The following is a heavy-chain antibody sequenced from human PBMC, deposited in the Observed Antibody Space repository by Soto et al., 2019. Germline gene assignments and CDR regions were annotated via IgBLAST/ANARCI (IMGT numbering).Heavy chain of an antibody. V-gene: IGHV3-33*01. D-gene: IGHD4-17*01. Sequence: GGSLRLSCAASGFTFSSYGMHWVRQAPGKGLEWVAVIWYDGSNKYYADSVKGRFTISRDNSKNTLYLQMNSLRAEDTAVYYCARDRKLYGVEIAYFDYWGQGTLVTVSS. J-gene: IGHJ4*02. CDR1: GFTFSSYG. CDR3: ARDRKLYGVEIAYFDY. CDR2: IWYDGSNK.